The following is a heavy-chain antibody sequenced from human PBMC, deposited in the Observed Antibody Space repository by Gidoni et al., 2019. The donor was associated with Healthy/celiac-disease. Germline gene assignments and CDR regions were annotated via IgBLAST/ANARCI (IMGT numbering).Heavy chain of an antibody. V-gene: IGHV3-30-3*01. J-gene: IGHJ4*02. CDR3: ARDRCGGSCHELGFDY. D-gene: IGHD2-15*01. Sequence: QVQLVESGGGVVQPGRSLRLSCAASGFTFSSYAMHWVRQAPGKGLEWVAVISYDGSNKYYADSVKGRFTISRDNSKNTLYLQMNSLRAEDTAVYYCARDRCGGSCHELGFDYWGQGTLVTVSS. CDR2: ISYDGSNK. CDR1: GFTFSSYA.